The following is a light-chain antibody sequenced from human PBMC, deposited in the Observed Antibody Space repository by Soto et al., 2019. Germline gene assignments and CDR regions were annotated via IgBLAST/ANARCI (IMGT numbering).Light chain of an antibody. V-gene: IGKV3-20*01. CDR2: DAS. Sequence: ETVLTQSPGTLSLSPGERATLSCRASQSVGSSYLAWYQQKPGQAPRLLIYDASTRATGIPDRFSGSGSGTDFTLTIIRLEPEDFAVYYCQHYGRSPPSWTFGQGTKVEIK. CDR3: QHYGRSPPSWT. CDR1: QSVGSSY. J-gene: IGKJ1*01.